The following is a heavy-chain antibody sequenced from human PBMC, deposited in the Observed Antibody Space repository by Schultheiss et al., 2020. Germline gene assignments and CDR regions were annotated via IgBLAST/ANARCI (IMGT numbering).Heavy chain of an antibody. J-gene: IGHJ5*02. D-gene: IGHD6-19*01. Sequence: GGSLRLSCKGSGYMFSDYWIGWVRQMPGKGLEWMGIVYPGDSDTRYSPSFQGQVTISADKSISTAYLQWSSLKASDSAIYYCTRHGSGWYLAHHWGQGTLVTVAS. CDR3: TRHGSGWYLAHH. V-gene: IGHV5-51*01. CDR2: VYPGDSDT. CDR1: GYMFSDYW.